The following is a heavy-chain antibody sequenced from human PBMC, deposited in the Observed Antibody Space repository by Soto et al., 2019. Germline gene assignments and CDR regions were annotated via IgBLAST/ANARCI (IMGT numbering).Heavy chain of an antibody. Sequence: QVQLQESGPGLVKPSGTLSLTCAVSGGSISSSNWWSWVRQPPGKGLEWIGEIYHSGSTNYNPSLMRRVSISVDKSKNQFALKLSSVTAADTAVYYCARRLSTLSPLDYWGQGTLVTVSS. CDR3: ARRLSTLSPLDY. CDR1: GGSISSSNW. V-gene: IGHV4-4*02. J-gene: IGHJ4*02. D-gene: IGHD2-2*01. CDR2: IYHSGST.